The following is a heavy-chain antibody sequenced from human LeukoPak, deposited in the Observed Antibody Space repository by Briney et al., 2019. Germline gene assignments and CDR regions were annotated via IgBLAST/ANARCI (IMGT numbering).Heavy chain of an antibody. CDR2: INHSGST. CDR1: GGSISSYY. J-gene: IGHJ6*02. Sequence: SETLSLTCTVSGGSISSYYWSWIRQPPGKGLEWIGEINHSGSTNYNPSLKSRVTISVDTSKNQFSLKLSSVTAADTAVYYCARGFSGGSFFGDVWGQGTTVTVSS. V-gene: IGHV4-34*01. D-gene: IGHD2-15*01. CDR3: ARGFSGGSFFGDV.